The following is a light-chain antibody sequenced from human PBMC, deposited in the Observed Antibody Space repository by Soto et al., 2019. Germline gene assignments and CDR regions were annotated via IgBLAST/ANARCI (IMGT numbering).Light chain of an antibody. Sequence: QSVLTQPASVSGSPGQSITISCTGTSSDVGSHNLVSWYQQHPGRAPKLMIYEGTKRPSGVSNRFSGSKSGNTASLTISGLQAEDEADYYCCSYAGSSTYIFGSGTKLT. CDR1: SSDVGSHNL. V-gene: IGLV2-23*01. J-gene: IGLJ1*01. CDR2: EGT. CDR3: CSYAGSSTYI.